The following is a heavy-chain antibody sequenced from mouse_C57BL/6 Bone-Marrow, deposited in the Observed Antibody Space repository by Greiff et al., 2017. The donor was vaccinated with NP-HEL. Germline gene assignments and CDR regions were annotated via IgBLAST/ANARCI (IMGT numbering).Heavy chain of an antibody. CDR1: GYSITSAY. V-gene: IGHV3-8*01. Sequence: EVQGVESGPGLAKPSQTLSLPCSVTGYSITSAYWNWIRKFPGNKLEYMGYISNSGSTYYNPSLKSRISITRDTSKNQYYLQLNSVTTEDTATYYCARWSIYYGNYLDYWGQGTTLTVSS. J-gene: IGHJ2*01. D-gene: IGHD2-1*01. CDR2: ISNSGST. CDR3: ARWSIYYGNYLDY.